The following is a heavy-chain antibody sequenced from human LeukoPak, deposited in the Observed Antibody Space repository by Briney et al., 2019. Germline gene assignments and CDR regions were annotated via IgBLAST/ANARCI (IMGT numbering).Heavy chain of an antibody. CDR3: ARDTDSSGYYRYFQQ. V-gene: IGHV3-20*04. J-gene: IGHJ1*01. Sequence: PGGSLRLSCAASGFTFGSYSINWVRQAPGKGLEWVSGINWNGGSTGYADSVKGRFTISRDNAKKSLYLQMNSLRAEDTALYYCARDTDSSGYYRYFQQWGQGTLVTVSS. CDR2: INWNGGST. D-gene: IGHD3-22*01. CDR1: GFTFGSYS.